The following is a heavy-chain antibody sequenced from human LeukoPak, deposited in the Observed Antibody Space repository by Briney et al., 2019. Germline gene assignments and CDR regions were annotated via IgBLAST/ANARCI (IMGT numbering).Heavy chain of an antibody. CDR1: GGSFSGYY. Sequence: SETLSLTCAVYGGSFSGYYWSWIRQPPGKGLEWIGEINHSGSTNYNPSLKSRVTISVDTSKNQFSLKLSSVTAADTAVYYCARGRKLKYCSGGSCYGYYFDYWGQGTLVTVSS. CDR3: ARGRKLKYCSGGSCYGYYFDY. D-gene: IGHD2-15*01. J-gene: IGHJ4*02. CDR2: INHSGST. V-gene: IGHV4-34*01.